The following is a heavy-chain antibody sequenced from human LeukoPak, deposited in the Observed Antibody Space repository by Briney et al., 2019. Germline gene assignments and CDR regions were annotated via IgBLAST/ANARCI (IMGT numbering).Heavy chain of an antibody. Sequence: SQTLSLTCTVSGGSISSGSYYWSWIRQPAGKGLEWIGRIYTSGSTNYSPSLKSRVTISVDTSKNQFSLKLSSVTAADTAVYYCARDLGHYYDSSTGAFDIWGQGTMVTVSS. D-gene: IGHD3-22*01. CDR3: ARDLGHYYDSSTGAFDI. J-gene: IGHJ3*02. V-gene: IGHV4-61*02. CDR1: GGSISSGSYY. CDR2: IYTSGST.